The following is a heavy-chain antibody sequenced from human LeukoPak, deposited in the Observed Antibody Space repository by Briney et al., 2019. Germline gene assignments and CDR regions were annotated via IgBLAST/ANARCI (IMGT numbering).Heavy chain of an antibody. D-gene: IGHD2-21*02. CDR2: INPNSGGT. V-gene: IGHV1-2*02. CDR3: ARICGGDCYPDY. CDR1: GYTFTGYY. Sequence: ASVKVSCKASGYTFTGYYMHWVRQAPGQGLEWMGWINPNSGGTNYAQKFQGRVTMTRATSISTAYMELSRLRSDDTAVYYCARICGGDCYPDYWGQGTLVTVSS. J-gene: IGHJ4*02.